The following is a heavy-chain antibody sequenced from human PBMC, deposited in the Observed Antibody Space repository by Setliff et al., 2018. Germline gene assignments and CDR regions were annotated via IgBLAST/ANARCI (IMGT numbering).Heavy chain of an antibody. CDR1: GGSISSSSYY. CDR2: IYYSGAT. CDR3: ARDYYDSRGSYAFDI. D-gene: IGHD3-22*01. V-gene: IGHV4-39*02. J-gene: IGHJ3*02. Sequence: SETLSLTCTVSGGSISSSSYYWGWIRQPPGKGLEWVGTIYYSGATYHNPSLKSRLAISVDTSKNQFSLNLSSVTAADTAMYYCARDYYDSRGSYAFDICGQGTVVTVSS.